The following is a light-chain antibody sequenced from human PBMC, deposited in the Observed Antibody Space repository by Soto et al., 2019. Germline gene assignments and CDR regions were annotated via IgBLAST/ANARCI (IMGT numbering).Light chain of an antibody. CDR3: QQYNDWQWT. CDR2: DAS. J-gene: IGKJ1*01. CDR1: QSVDSK. Sequence: EIVMTQSPTTLSVSPGRRSTLSCRASQSVDSKLAWFQQKTGQAPRLLIYDASTRATGIPGRFSGSGYGTEYTLTISSLQSEDFAVYHCQQYNDWQWTFGQGTKVDIK. V-gene: IGKV3-15*01.